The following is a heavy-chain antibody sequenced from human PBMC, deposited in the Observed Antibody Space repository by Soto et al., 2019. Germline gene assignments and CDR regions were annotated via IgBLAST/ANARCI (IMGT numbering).Heavy chain of an antibody. D-gene: IGHD1-20*01. CDR1: GFTFSSYA. Sequence: ESVGGVVQPGRSLRLSCAASGFTFSSYAMHWVRQAPGKGLEWVAVISYDGSNKYYADSVKGRFTISRDNSKNTLYLQMNSLRAEDTAVYYCARAPSHSGYNWNDGYYYYGMDVWGQGTTVTVSS. J-gene: IGHJ6*02. CDR2: ISYDGSNK. V-gene: IGHV3-30-3*01. CDR3: ARAPSHSGYNWNDGYYYYGMDV.